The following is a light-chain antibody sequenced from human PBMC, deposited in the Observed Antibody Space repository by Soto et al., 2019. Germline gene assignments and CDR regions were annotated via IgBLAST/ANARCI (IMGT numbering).Light chain of an antibody. V-gene: IGKV1-5*03. CDR3: QQYNSYSRT. Sequence: DIQMTQSPSALSASVGDRVTITCRASQTISSWLAWYQQRPGEAPRLLIYQASSLETEVPSRFSGSGSGTEFTLTISSLQPGDFATYYCQQYNSYSRTFGQGTKVDIK. CDR1: QTISSW. CDR2: QAS. J-gene: IGKJ1*01.